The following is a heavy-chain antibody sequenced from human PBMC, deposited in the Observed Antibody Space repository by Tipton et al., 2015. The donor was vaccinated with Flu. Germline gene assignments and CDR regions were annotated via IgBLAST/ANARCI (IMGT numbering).Heavy chain of an antibody. Sequence: GLVKPSETLSLTCSVSGGSISSYYWSWIRQPAGKGLEWIGRIYSSGSTYYNPSLKSRVTIPVDTSKNQFSLKLTSVTAADTAVYYCARRWGATIYWYFDLWGRGTLVTVSS. CDR1: GGSISSYY. CDR3: ARRWGATIYWYFDL. V-gene: IGHV4-4*07. J-gene: IGHJ2*01. D-gene: IGHD1-26*01. CDR2: IYSSGST.